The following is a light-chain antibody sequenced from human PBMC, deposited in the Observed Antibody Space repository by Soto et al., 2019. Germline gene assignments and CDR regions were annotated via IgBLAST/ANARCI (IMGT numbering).Light chain of an antibody. CDR2: GAF. CDR3: QYYGSSPWT. V-gene: IGKV3-20*01. J-gene: IGKJ1*01. Sequence: EIVLTQSPGTLSLSPGERATLSCRASQSVSSTYLAWYQHKPGQAPRLLIYGAFSRATGIPDTFSGSRSGTDFTRTISRLETEDLAVYYCQYYGSSPWTFGQATNVEIK. CDR1: QSVSSTY.